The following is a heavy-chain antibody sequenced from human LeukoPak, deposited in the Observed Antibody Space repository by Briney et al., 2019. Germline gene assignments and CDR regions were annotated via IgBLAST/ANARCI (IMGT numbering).Heavy chain of an antibody. CDR1: GGSISSYY. D-gene: IGHD4-23*01. CDR3: ARMTTVVTGRWHYYYMDV. CDR2: IYYSGST. Sequence: SETLSLTCTVSGGSISSYYWSWIRQPPGKGLEWIGYIYYSGSTSYNPSLKSRVTISVDTSKNQFSLKLSSVTAADTAVYYCARMTTVVTGRWHYYYMDVWGKGTTVTVSS. J-gene: IGHJ6*03. V-gene: IGHV4-59*01.